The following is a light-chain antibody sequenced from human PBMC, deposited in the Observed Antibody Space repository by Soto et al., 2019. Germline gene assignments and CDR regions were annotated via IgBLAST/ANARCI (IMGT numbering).Light chain of an antibody. CDR2: GAS. Sequence: TPSPGTVSLSPGERATLSCRASQSVSSNLAWYQQKPGQAPRLLIYGASTRATGIPARFSGSGSGTEFTLTISSLQSEDFAVYYCQQYNNWPPITFGQGTRLEIK. CDR1: QSVSSN. CDR3: QQYNNWPPIT. V-gene: IGKV3-15*01. J-gene: IGKJ5*01.